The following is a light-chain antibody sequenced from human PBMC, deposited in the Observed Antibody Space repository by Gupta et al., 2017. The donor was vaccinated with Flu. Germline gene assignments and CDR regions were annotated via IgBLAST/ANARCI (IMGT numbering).Light chain of an antibody. CDR1: ALSNHY. CDR3: HAADSTDLYI. Sequence: SYELTQPPSVSVSPGQTARIACSGNALSNHYAYWYQRKPGQALVMVMYKDTQRPAGIPGRFSGSKSGTTVTVTISGGQAEEEADYYCHAADSTDLYIFGGGTKLTVL. J-gene: IGLJ2*01. CDR2: KDT. V-gene: IGLV3-25*02.